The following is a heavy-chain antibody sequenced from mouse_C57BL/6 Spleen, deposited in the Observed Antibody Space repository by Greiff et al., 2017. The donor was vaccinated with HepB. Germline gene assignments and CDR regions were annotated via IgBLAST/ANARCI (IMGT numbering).Heavy chain of an antibody. V-gene: IGHV5-6*01. D-gene: IGHD2-4*01. CDR1: GFTFSSYG. J-gene: IGHJ2*01. CDR2: ISSGGSYT. CDR3: ARHVFDYQVPFDY. Sequence: EVHLVESGGDLVKPGGSLKLSCAASGFTFSSYGMSWVRQTPDKRLEWVATISSGGSYTYYPDSVKGRFTISRDNAKNTLYLQMSSLKSEDTAMYYCARHVFDYQVPFDYWGQGTTLTVSS.